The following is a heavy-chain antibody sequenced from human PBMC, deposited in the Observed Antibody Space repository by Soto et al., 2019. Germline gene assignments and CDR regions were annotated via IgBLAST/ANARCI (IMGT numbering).Heavy chain of an antibody. CDR2: IYWDDDK. CDR1: GFSLSTRGVA. Sequence: QITLKESGPTVVKPTQTLTLTCTFSGFSLSTRGVAVGWVRQPPGKALEWLGLIYWDDDKRYSPSLKNRLTITKDTPKNQVVLTLTNMDPVDRGTYFCAHRLNLGIVGNAGFDIWGQGTTVTVSS. V-gene: IGHV2-5*02. D-gene: IGHD3-16*02. CDR3: AHRLNLGIVGNAGFDI. J-gene: IGHJ3*02.